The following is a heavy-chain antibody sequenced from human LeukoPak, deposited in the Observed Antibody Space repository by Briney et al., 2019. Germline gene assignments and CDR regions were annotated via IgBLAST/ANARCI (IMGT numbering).Heavy chain of an antibody. Sequence: SGTLSLTCTVSGGSISSGSYYWSWIRQPPGKGLEWIGYIYYSGSTNYNPSLKSRVTISVDTSENQFSLKLSSVTAADTAVYYCARVYYYDSSGYPLYYFDYWGQGTLVTVSS. J-gene: IGHJ4*02. CDR2: IYYSGST. CDR1: GGSISSGSYY. V-gene: IGHV4-61*01. D-gene: IGHD3-22*01. CDR3: ARVYYYDSSGYPLYYFDY.